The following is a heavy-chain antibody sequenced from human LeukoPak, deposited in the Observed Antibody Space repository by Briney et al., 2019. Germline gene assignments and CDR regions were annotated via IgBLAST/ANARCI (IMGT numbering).Heavy chain of an antibody. CDR3: ARDSGIVGATALSLWSLYYYGMDV. D-gene: IGHD1-26*01. CDR2: ISAYNGNT. Sequence: ASVKVSCKASGYTFTSYSISWVRQAPGQGLEWMGWISAYNGNTDYAQKLQGRVTMTTDTSTSTAYMELRSLRSDDTAVYYCARDSGIVGATALSLWSLYYYGMDVWGQGTTVTVSS. J-gene: IGHJ6*02. V-gene: IGHV1-18*01. CDR1: GYTFTSYS.